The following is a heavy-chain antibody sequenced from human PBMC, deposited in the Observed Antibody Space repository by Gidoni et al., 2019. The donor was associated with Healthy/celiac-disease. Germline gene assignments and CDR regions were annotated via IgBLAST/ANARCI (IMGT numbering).Heavy chain of an antibody. D-gene: IGHD1-7*01. CDR2: IKSKTDGGTT. V-gene: IGHV3-15*01. Sequence: EVQLVESGGGLVKPGGSLRLSCAASGFTFSNAWMSWVRQAPGKGLEWVGRIKSKTDGGTTDYAAPVKGRFTISRDDSKNTLYLQMNSLKTEDTAVYYCTTVKSWNYGAFDIWGQGTMVTVSS. CDR3: TTVKSWNYGAFDI. J-gene: IGHJ3*02. CDR1: GFTFSNAW.